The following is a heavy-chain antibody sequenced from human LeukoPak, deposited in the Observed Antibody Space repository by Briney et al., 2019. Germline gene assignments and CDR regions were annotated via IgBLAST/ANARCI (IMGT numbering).Heavy chain of an antibody. CDR1: GYTFTSYG. Sequence: GASVKVSCKASGYTFTSYGISWVRQAPGQGLEWMGWISAYNGNTNYAQKLQGRVTMTTDTSTSTAYMELRSLRSDDTAVYYCARDPYSGSYRRVYHNNWFDPWGQGTLVTVSS. V-gene: IGHV1-18*01. D-gene: IGHD1-26*01. J-gene: IGHJ5*02. CDR3: ARDPYSGSYRRVYHNNWFDP. CDR2: ISAYNGNT.